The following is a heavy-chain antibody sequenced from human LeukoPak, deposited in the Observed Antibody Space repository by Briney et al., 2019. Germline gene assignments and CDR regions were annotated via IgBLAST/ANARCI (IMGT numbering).Heavy chain of an antibody. CDR3: ARRSGSYYDSSGYYAY. CDR2: VYPGDSDT. Sequence: GESLKISCKGSGYSFTSYWIGWVRQMPGKGLEWMGIVYPGDSDTRYSPSFQGQVTISADKSISTAYLQWSSLKASDTAMYYCARRSGSYYDSSGYYAYWGQGTLATVSS. V-gene: IGHV5-51*01. J-gene: IGHJ4*02. D-gene: IGHD3-22*01. CDR1: GYSFTSYW.